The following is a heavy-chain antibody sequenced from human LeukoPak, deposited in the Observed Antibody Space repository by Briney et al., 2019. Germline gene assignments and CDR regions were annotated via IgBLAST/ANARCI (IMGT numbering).Heavy chain of an antibody. V-gene: IGHV1-8*02. CDR2: MNPNSGNT. Sequence: ASVKVSCKASGGTFSSYDINWVRQATGQGLEWMGWMNPNSGNTGYAQKFQGRVTMTRNTSISTAYMELSSLRSEDTAVYYCARGRGYCSGGSCYPYYYYYMDVWGKGTTVTISS. CDR1: GGTFSSYD. CDR3: ARGRGYCSGGSCYPYYYYYMDV. J-gene: IGHJ6*03. D-gene: IGHD2-15*01.